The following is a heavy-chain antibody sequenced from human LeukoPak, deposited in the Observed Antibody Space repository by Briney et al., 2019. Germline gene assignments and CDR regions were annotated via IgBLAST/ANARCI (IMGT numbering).Heavy chain of an antibody. J-gene: IGHJ4*02. CDR2: INPNSGNT. Sequence: ASVKVSCKASGYTFTGYYMHWVRQAPGQGLEWMGWINPNSGNTGYAQKFQGRVSMTRNTSISTAYMELSSLRSEDTAVYYCARSPYDSSGYYSDYWGQGTLVTVSS. D-gene: IGHD3-22*01. CDR1: GYTFTGYY. CDR3: ARSPYDSSGYYSDY. V-gene: IGHV1-8*02.